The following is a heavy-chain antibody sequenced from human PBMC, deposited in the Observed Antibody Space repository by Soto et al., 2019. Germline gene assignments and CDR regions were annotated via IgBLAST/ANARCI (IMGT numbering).Heavy chain of an antibody. CDR2: IYYSGST. V-gene: IGHV4-39*01. Sequence: PSETLSLTCTVSGGSISSGTYYWGWIRQPPGKGLEWIGSIYYSGSTYYNPSLKSRVTISVDTSKNQFSLKLSSVTAADTAVYYCARHGQWLVAGYFYYGMDVWGQGTTVTVSS. D-gene: IGHD6-19*01. J-gene: IGHJ6*02. CDR1: GGSISSGTYY. CDR3: ARHGQWLVAGYFYYGMDV.